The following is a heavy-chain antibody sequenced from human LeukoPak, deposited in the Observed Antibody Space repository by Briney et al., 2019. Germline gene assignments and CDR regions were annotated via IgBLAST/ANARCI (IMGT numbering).Heavy chain of an antibody. D-gene: IGHD2-15*01. CDR1: GGSFGGYY. CDR3: ARGIVFDP. Sequence: PSETLSLTCAVYGGSFGGYYWSWIRQPPGKGLEWIGEINHSGSTNYNPSLKSRVTISVDTSKNQFSLKLSSVTAADTAVYYCARGIVFDPWGQGTLVTVSS. V-gene: IGHV4-34*01. J-gene: IGHJ5*02. CDR2: INHSGST.